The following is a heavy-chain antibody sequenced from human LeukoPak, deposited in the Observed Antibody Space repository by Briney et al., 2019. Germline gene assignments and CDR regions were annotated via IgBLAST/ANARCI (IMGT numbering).Heavy chain of an antibody. CDR1: GFSVSSNN. CDR3: ARDRQGGCDY. D-gene: IGHD5-12*01. J-gene: IGHJ4*02. CDR2: MYIDGST. Sequence: GGSLRLSWAASGFSVSSNNMSWVRQAPGKGLEWVSVMYIDGSTYYADSVKGRFTISRDISKNTLYLQMSSLRGEDTAVYYCARDRQGGCDYWGQGTLVTVSS. V-gene: IGHV3-53*01.